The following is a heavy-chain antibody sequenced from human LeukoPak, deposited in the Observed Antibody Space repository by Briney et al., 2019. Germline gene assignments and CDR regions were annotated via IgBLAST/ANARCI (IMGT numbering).Heavy chain of an antibody. Sequence: GGSLRLSCAGSGFTFSSYAMSWVRQAPGEGLEWVSAISDTGATTYDADSVKGRFTISRDNSRSTLYLQMNSLRAEDTALYYCAKDTSIGRYCTNGVCSPFDYWGQGTLVAVSS. CDR2: ISDTGATT. V-gene: IGHV3-23*01. CDR3: AKDTSIGRYCTNGVCSPFDY. D-gene: IGHD2-8*01. CDR1: GFTFSSYA. J-gene: IGHJ4*02.